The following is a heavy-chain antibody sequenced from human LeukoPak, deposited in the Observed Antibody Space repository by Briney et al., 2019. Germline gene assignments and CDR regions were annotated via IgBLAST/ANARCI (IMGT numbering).Heavy chain of an antibody. CDR1: GFAFNNYA. V-gene: IGHV3-23*01. CDR3: AKGSYYDSSGSFYFDY. Sequence: GGSLRLSCAASGFAFNNYAMSWVRQAPGKGLEWVSAISGSGGTTYYADSVKGRFTLSRDNSKNTLYVQVNSLGTEDTAAYYCAKGSYYDSSGSFYFDYWGQGTLVTVSS. J-gene: IGHJ4*02. CDR2: ISGSGGTT. D-gene: IGHD3-22*01.